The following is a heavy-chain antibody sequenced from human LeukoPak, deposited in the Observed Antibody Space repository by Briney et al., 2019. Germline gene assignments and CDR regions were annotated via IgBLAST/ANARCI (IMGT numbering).Heavy chain of an antibody. V-gene: IGHV3-21*01. CDR3: ARDAGCYYGSGSSSDY. CDR1: GFTFSSYS. J-gene: IGHJ4*02. CDR2: ISSSSSYI. D-gene: IGHD3-10*01. Sequence: GGSLRLSCAASGFTFSSYSMNWVRQAPGKGLEWVSSISSSSSYIYYADSVKGRFTISRDNAKNSLYLQMNSLRAEDTAVYYCARDAGCYYGSGSSSDYWGQGTLVTVSS.